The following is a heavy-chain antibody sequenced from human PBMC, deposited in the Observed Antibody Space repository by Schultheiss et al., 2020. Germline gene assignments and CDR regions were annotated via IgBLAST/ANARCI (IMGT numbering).Heavy chain of an antibody. J-gene: IGHJ5*02. D-gene: IGHD2/OR15-2a*01. CDR3: ARGTSFSRFDP. V-gene: IGHV4-39*07. CDR2: IYYSGST. Sequence: SATLSLTCTVSGGSISSSSYYWGWIRQPPGKGLEWIGYIYYSGSTYYNPSLKSRVTISVDRSKNQFSLKLSSVTAADTAVYYCARGTSFSRFDPWGQGTLVTVSS. CDR1: GGSISSSSYY.